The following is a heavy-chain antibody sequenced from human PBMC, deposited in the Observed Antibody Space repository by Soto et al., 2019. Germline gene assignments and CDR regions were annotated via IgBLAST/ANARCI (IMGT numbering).Heavy chain of an antibody. CDR3: ARDLGRFGELFHYYYGMDV. V-gene: IGHV3-66*01. CDR1: GFTVSSNY. Sequence: GGSLRLSCAASGFTVSSNYMSWVRQAPGKGLEWVSVIYSGGSTYYADSVKGRFTISRDNSKNTLYLQMNSLRAEDTAVYYCARDLGRFGELFHYYYGMDVWGQGTTVTVSS. D-gene: IGHD3-10*01. CDR2: IYSGGST. J-gene: IGHJ6*02.